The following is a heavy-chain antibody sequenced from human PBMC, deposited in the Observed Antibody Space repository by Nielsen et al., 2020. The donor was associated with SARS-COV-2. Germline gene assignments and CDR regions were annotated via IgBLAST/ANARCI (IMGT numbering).Heavy chain of an antibody. Sequence: VRQMPGNGLEWMGRIIPILGIANYAQKFQGRVTITADKSTSTAYMELSSLRSEDTAVYYCARVDYYGSGSYYDEFYYFDYWGQGTLVTVSS. CDR2: IIPILGIA. V-gene: IGHV1-69*04. D-gene: IGHD3-10*01. CDR3: ARVDYYGSGSYYDEFYYFDY. J-gene: IGHJ4*02.